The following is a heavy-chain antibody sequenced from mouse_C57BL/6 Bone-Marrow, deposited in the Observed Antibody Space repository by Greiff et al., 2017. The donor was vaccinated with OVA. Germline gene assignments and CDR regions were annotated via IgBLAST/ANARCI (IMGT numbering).Heavy chain of an antibody. D-gene: IGHD2-1*01. Sequence: VQLQQPGAELVKPGASVKMSCKASGYTFTSYWITWVQQRPGQGLEWIGDIYPGSGSTNYNEKFKSKATLTVDTSSSTAYMQLSSLTSEDSAIYYCASGSVYYGNYLYYYAMDYWGQGTSVTVSS. CDR1: GYTFTSYW. CDR2: IYPGSGST. V-gene: IGHV1-55*01. CDR3: ASGSVYYGNYLYYYAMDY. J-gene: IGHJ4*01.